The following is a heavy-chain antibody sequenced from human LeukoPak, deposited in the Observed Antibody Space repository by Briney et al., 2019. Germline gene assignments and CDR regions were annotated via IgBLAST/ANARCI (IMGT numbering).Heavy chain of an antibody. CDR2: INPNSGGT. CDR1: GYTFSDYY. J-gene: IGHJ4*02. D-gene: IGHD2-21*01. V-gene: IGHV1-2*06. Sequence: ASVKVSCKASGYTFSDYYIHWVRQAPGQGLEWMGRINPNSGGTNYAQKFQGTVTLTRDTSISTAYVELSRLTSDDTALYYCARDYYGGAFDYWGQGTLVTVSS. CDR3: ARDYYGGAFDY.